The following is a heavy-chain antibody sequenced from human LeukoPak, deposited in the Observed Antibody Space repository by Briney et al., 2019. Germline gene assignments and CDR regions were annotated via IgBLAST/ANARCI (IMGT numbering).Heavy chain of an antibody. Sequence: QTGGSLRLSCAASGFTFSSYSMNWVRQAPGKGLEWVSYISSSSSTIYYADSVKGRFTISRDNAKNSLYLQMNSLRAEDTAVYYCARDIRPRYCSGGSCYSGSYWYFDLWGRGTLVTVSS. CDR1: GFTFSSYS. D-gene: IGHD2-15*01. V-gene: IGHV3-48*04. J-gene: IGHJ2*01. CDR3: ARDIRPRYCSGGSCYSGSYWYFDL. CDR2: ISSSSSTI.